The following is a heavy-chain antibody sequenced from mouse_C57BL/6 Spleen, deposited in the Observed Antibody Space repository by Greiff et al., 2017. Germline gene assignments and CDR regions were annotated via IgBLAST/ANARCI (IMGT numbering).Heavy chain of an antibody. J-gene: IGHJ3*01. D-gene: IGHD2-4*01. Sequence: QVQLQQSGPELVKPGASVKISCKASGYAFSSSWMNWVKQRPGKGLEWIGRIYPGDGDTNYNGKFKGKATLTADKSSSTAYMQLSSLTSEDSAVYFCARSDYDYERVWFAYWGQGTLVTVSA. CDR1: GYAFSSSW. V-gene: IGHV1-82*01. CDR3: ARSDYDYERVWFAY. CDR2: IYPGDGDT.